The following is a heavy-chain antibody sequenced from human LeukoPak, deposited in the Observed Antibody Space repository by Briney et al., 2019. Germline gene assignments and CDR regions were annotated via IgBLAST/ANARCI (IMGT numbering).Heavy chain of an antibody. D-gene: IGHD2-2*01. CDR3: ARADCFSSTCYLRSSWFDP. CDR1: GFSLSSYD. Sequence: GGSLRLSCAASGFSLSSYDMNWVSQAPGKGLEWVSSISTTSTYIYYRYSVKGRFTISRDNARNSLYLQMNGLRAEDTAVYYCARADCFSSTCYLRSSWFDPWGQGTLVTVSS. J-gene: IGHJ5*02. CDR2: ISTTSTYI. V-gene: IGHV3-21*01.